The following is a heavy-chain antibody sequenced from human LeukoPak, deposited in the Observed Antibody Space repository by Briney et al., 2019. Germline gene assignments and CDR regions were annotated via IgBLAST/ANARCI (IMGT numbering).Heavy chain of an antibody. CDR1: GYTLTELS. D-gene: IGHD6-13*01. Sequence: ASVKVSCKVSGYTLTELSMHWVRQAPGKGLEWMGGFDPEDGETIYAQKFQGRVTMTEDTSTDTAYMELSSLRSEDTAVYYCARGGIEAAGTRRVFGYWGQGTLVTVSS. CDR3: ARGGIEAAGTRRVFGY. V-gene: IGHV1-24*01. J-gene: IGHJ4*02. CDR2: FDPEDGET.